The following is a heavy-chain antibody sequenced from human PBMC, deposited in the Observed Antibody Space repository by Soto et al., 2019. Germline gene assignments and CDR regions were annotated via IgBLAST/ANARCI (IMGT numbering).Heavy chain of an antibody. CDR3: ARGKVTTVHYFDY. CDR2: IYHSGST. CDR1: DGSISSYY. D-gene: IGHD4-17*01. J-gene: IGHJ4*02. Sequence: PSETLSLTCTVSDGSISSYYWSWIRQPPGKALEWIGYIYHSGSTNYNPSLKSRVTISVDTSKNQFSLKLSSVTAADTAVYYCARGKVTTVHYFDYWGQGTLVTVSS. V-gene: IGHV4-59*01.